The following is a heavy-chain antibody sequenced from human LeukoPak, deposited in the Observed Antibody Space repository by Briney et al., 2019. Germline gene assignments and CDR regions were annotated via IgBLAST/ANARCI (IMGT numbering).Heavy chain of an antibody. Sequence: GESLKISCKGSGSTFTSYWIGWVRQLPGKGLGWMGIIYPGDSDTKYSPSFQGQVTISADKSISAAYLQWSSLKASDTAMYYCARGPRYSNGLDYWGQGTLVTVSS. J-gene: IGHJ4*02. CDR1: GSTFTSYW. D-gene: IGHD4-11*01. CDR2: IYPGDSDT. V-gene: IGHV5-51*01. CDR3: ARGPRYSNGLDY.